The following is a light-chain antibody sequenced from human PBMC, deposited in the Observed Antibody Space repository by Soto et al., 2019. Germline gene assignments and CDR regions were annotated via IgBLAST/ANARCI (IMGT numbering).Light chain of an antibody. V-gene: IGKV3-15*01. CDR3: QQYNYWLAWT. J-gene: IGKJ1*01. CDR2: DAS. Sequence: EIMMTQSPATLSVSPGGRATLSCRASHSVSDKLAWYQQKPGQAPRLLIYDASTRATGVPARFSGSGSGTEFTLTISSLQSEDSAVYYCQQYNYWLAWTFGQGTKVEI. CDR1: HSVSDK.